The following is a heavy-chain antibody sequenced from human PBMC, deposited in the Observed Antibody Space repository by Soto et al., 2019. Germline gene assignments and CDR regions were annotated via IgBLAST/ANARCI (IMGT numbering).Heavy chain of an antibody. D-gene: IGHD6-19*01. J-gene: IGHJ3*02. V-gene: IGHV1-18*04. CDR2: ISAYNGNT. Sequence: QVQLVQSVAEVKKPGASVKVSCKASCYTFTIYGISWVRQAPGQGLEWMGWISAYNGNTNYAQKLQGRVTMTTDTSTSTAYMELRSLRSDDTAVYYCARGLVAGTESDAFDIWGQGTMVTVSS. CDR1: CYTFTIYG. CDR3: ARGLVAGTESDAFDI.